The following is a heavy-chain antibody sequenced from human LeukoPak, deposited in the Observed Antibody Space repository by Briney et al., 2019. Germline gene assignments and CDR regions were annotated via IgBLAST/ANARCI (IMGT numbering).Heavy chain of an antibody. D-gene: IGHD1-26*01. CDR2: ISGSGGST. CDR1: GFTFSSYA. V-gene: IGHV3-23*01. J-gene: IGHJ4*02. CDR3: AKGIVGATRKINFFDY. Sequence: GGSLRLSCAASGFTFSSYAMSWVRQAPGKGLEWVSAISGSGGSTYYADSVKGRFTISRDNSKNTLYLKMNSLRAEDTAVYYCAKGIVGATRKINFFDYWGQGTLVTVSS.